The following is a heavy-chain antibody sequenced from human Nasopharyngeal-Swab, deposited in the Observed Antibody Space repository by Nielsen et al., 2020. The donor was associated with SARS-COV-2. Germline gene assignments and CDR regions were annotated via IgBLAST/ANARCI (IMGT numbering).Heavy chain of an antibody. D-gene: IGHD3-3*01. CDR3: ARDPVRITSFGVDRYGMDV. CDR1: GFIFSSYA. Sequence: GESLKISCAASGFIFSSYAINWVLQAPGKGLEWVYHISVSGADIYYADSVKGRFTISRDNAKNSLYLQMTSLRAEDTAVYYCARDPVRITSFGVDRYGMDVWGQGTTVTVSS. J-gene: IGHJ6*02. V-gene: IGHV3-48*03. CDR2: ISVSGADI.